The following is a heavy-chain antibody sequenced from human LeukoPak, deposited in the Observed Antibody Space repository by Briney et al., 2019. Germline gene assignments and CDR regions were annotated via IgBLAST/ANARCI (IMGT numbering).Heavy chain of an antibody. D-gene: IGHD6-13*01. V-gene: IGHV1-69*13. J-gene: IGHJ5*02. CDR3: ARAIAGHGWFDP. Sequence: VASVKVSCKASGYTFTSYGISWVRQAPGQGLEWMGGIIPIFGTANYAQKFQGRVTITADESTSTAYMELSSLRSEDTAVYYCARAIAGHGWFDPWGQGTLVTVSS. CDR2: IIPIFGTA. CDR1: GYTFTSYG.